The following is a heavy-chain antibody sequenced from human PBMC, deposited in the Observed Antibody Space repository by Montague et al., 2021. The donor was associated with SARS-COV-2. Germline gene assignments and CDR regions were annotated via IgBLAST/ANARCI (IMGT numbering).Heavy chain of an antibody. CDR2: THYRSKWTS. J-gene: IGHJ4*02. D-gene: IGHD4-17*01. CDR1: GDSVWGNTAA. V-gene: IGHV6-1*01. CDR3: VRDTGSAQAGFDA. Sequence: CAISGDSVWGNTAAWNWIRQSPSGGPEGLGRTHYRSKWTSDYATSVEGRISIDPDTSKNQFFLHLRSVIPEDTGVYYCVRDTGSAQAGFDAWGQGTLVTVSS.